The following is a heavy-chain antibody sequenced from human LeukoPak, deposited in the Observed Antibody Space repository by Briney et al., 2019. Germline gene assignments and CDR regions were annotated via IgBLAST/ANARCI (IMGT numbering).Heavy chain of an antibody. Sequence: PGGSLRLSCAASGFTFSSYEMNWVRQAPGKGLEWVSYISSSGSTIYYADSVKGRFTISRDDAKNSLSLQMNSLRVEDTAVYYCARSGIKMVRGVIIKSPYHMDVWGKGTTVTVSS. CDR3: ARSGIKMVRGVIIKSPYHMDV. CDR2: ISSSGSTI. V-gene: IGHV3-48*03. CDR1: GFTFSSYE. D-gene: IGHD3-10*01. J-gene: IGHJ6*03.